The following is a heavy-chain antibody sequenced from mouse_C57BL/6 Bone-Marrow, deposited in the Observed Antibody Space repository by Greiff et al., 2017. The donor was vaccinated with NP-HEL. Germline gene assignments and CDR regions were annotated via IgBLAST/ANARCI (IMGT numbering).Heavy chain of an antibody. CDR3: ARSYYYGSSYKDY. D-gene: IGHD1-1*01. CDR2: IYPGDGDT. CDR1: GYAFSSSW. V-gene: IGHV1-82*01. J-gene: IGHJ2*01. Sequence: VMLVESGPELVKPGASVKISCKASGYAFSSSWMNWVKQRPGKGLEWIGRIYPGDGDTNYNGKFKGKATLTADKSSSTAYMQLSSLTSEDSAVYFCARSYYYGSSYKDYWGQGTTLTVSS.